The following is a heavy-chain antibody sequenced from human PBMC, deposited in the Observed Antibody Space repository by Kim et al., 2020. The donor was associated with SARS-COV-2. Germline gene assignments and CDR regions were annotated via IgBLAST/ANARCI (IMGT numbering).Heavy chain of an antibody. V-gene: IGHV3-72*01. CDR2: IRKKANSYTT. Sequence: GGSLRLSCAASGFTFSAHYMDLVRQAPGKGLEWLGRIRKKANSYTTEYAASVKGRFTISRDDSKNSLYLQINRLRAEDTAVYYCARAIQDSSSHYSFDYWGQGTLVTVSS. D-gene: IGHD3-22*01. CDR3: ARAIQDSSSHYSFDY. CDR1: GFTFSAHY. J-gene: IGHJ4*01.